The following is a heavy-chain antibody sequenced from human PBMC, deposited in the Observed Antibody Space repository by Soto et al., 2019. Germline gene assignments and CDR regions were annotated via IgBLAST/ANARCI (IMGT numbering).Heavy chain of an antibody. J-gene: IGHJ4*02. Sequence: PSETLSLTCTVSGGSVSSGSYYWSWIRQPPGKGLEWIGYIYYSGSTNYNPSLKSRVTISVDTSKNQFSLKLSSVTAADTALYYCAGDRSTGWPHLDHWGQGTLVTVSS. CDR1: GGSVSSGSYY. CDR2: IYYSGST. V-gene: IGHV4-61*01. D-gene: IGHD6-19*01. CDR3: AGDRSTGWPHLDH.